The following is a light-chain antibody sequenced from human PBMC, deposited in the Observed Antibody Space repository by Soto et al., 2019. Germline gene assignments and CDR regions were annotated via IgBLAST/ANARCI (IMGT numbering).Light chain of an antibody. CDR2: GAS. J-gene: IGKJ1*01. CDR3: QQYNNWPLWT. CDR1: QSITSN. Sequence: IVMTQSPATLSLSPGERATLSRRASQSITSNLAWYQQKPDQAPRLLIYGASTRATGIPARFTGSGSGTEFTLTISSLQSEDFAVYYCQQYNNWPLWTFGQGTKVDIK. V-gene: IGKV3-15*01.